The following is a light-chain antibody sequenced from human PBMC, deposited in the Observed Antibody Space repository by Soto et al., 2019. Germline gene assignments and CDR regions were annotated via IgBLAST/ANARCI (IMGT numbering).Light chain of an antibody. Sequence: QSALTQPASVSGSPGQSIAISCTGTSRDVGGYNYVSWYQQHPGKAPKLMIYDVSNRPSGVSNRFSGSKSGNTASLTISGLQAEDEDDYYCSSYTSISTYVFGTGTKLTVL. CDR3: SSYTSISTYV. CDR2: DVS. CDR1: SRDVGGYNY. V-gene: IGLV2-14*01. J-gene: IGLJ1*01.